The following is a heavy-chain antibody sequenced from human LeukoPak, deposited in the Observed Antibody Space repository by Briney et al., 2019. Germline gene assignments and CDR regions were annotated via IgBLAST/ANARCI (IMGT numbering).Heavy chain of an antibody. V-gene: IGHV3-23*01. J-gene: IGHJ4*02. CDR1: GFTFSSYA. D-gene: IGHD2-2*01. Sequence: GGSLRLSCAASGFTFSSYAMSWVRQAPGKGLEWVSVITGNGVSTFYADSVKGRFTISRDNSKNTLYLQMNSLRAEDTAVYFCAKDLRGGCSSTSCYPPGYWGQGTLATVSS. CDR3: AKDLRGGCSSTSCYPPGY. CDR2: ITGNGVST.